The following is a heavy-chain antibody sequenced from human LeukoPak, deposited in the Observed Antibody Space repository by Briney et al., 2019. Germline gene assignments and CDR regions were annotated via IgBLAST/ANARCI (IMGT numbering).Heavy chain of an antibody. CDR1: GGSFSGYY. V-gene: IGHV4-59*10. CDR2: VYTSGST. D-gene: IGHD2-2*01. CDR3: ARGPASITEGYFDY. J-gene: IGHJ4*02. Sequence: SETLSLTCAVYGGSFSGYYWSWIRQPAGKGLEWIGRVYTSGSTNYNPSLKSRLTISVDTSRNQFSLTLSSVTAADTAVYYCARGPASITEGYFDYWGQGTLVTVSS.